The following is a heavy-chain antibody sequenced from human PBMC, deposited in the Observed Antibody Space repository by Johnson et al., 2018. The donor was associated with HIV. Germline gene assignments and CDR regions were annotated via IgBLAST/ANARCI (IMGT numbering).Heavy chain of an antibody. D-gene: IGHD3-10*01. CDR1: GFTFSSYA. CDR2: ISGSGGST. CDR3: AKDPGWFGEPGDAFDI. Sequence: VQLVESGGGVVQPGRSLRLSCAASGFTFSSYAMSWVRQAPGKGLEWVSAISGSGGSTYYADSVKGRFTISRDNSKNTLYLQMNSLRADDTAVYYCAKDPGWFGEPGDAFDIWGQGTMVTVSS. V-gene: IGHV3-23*04. J-gene: IGHJ3*02.